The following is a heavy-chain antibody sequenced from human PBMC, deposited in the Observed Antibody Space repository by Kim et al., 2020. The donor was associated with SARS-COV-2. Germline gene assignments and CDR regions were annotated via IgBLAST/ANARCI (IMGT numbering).Heavy chain of an antibody. J-gene: IGHJ4*02. CDR3: ARGVPGY. CDR2: GST. V-gene: IGHV4-34*01. Sequence: GSTTYNTSLKSRVTISVDTSKNQFSLKLTSVTAADTAVYYCARGVPGYWGQGTLVTVSS.